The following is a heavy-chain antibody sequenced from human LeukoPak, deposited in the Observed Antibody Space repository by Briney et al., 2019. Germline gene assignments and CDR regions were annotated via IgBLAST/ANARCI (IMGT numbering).Heavy chain of an antibody. CDR1: GGSMSDSIT. CDR3: AKVLTAAGLDL. V-gene: IGHV4/OR15-8*01. CDR2: IHDDGRT. Sequence: SETLSLTCSVSGGSMSDSITWGWVRQPPGKGLEWLANIHDDGRTAPNPSLRSRLTISQDRSKNQLSLKVSSVTAADTAFYYCAKVLTAAGLDLWGQGILVTVSS. D-gene: IGHD6-25*01. J-gene: IGHJ5*02.